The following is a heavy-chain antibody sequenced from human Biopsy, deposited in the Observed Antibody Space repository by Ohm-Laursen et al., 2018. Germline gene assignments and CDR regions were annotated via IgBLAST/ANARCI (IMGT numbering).Heavy chain of an antibody. D-gene: IGHD6-6*01. V-gene: IGHV1-69*13. CDR2: IMPAFGVV. CDR1: GGNLRSYG. J-gene: IGHJ6*02. Sequence: SVKVSCKPSGGNLRSYGISWVRQAPGQGLEWMGGIMPAFGVVNYGQNFEGRVTIDADDSTTTVDLSSLTSEDTAVYYCARGEAARVNDNYRYRLDHWGQGTTVVVSS. CDR3: ARGEAARVNDNYRYRLDH.